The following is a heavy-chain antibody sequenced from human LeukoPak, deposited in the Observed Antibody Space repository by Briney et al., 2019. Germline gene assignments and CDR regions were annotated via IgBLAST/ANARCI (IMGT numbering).Heavy chain of an antibody. CDR1: GFTFSSYS. CDR2: ISSSGSYI. V-gene: IGHV3-21*01. J-gene: IGHJ4*02. D-gene: IGHD3-10*01. Sequence: GGSLRLSCAASGFTFSSYSMNWVRQAPGKGLEWVSSISSSGSYIYYADSVKGRFTISRDNAKNSLYLQMDSLRAEDTAVYYCAREHNGSGTYCDYWGQGTLVTVSS. CDR3: AREHNGSGTYCDY.